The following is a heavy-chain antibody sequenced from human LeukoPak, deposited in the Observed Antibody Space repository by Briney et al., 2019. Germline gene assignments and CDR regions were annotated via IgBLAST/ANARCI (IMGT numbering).Heavy chain of an antibody. CDR2: ISGSGGST. D-gene: IGHD3-10*01. V-gene: IGHV3-23*01. CDR1: GFTFSSYA. Sequence: PGGSLRLSCAASGFTFSSYAMSWVRQAPGKGLEWVSAISGSGGSTYYADSVKGRFTLSRDNSKDTLYLQMNSLRAEGTAVYYCAKSRISTMVRGVGGIIDYWGPGTLGTVSS. J-gene: IGHJ4*02. CDR3: AKSRISTMVRGVGGIIDY.